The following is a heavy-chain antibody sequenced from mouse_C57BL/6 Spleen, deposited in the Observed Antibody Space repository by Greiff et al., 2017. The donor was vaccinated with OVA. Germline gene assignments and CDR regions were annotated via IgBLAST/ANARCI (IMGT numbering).Heavy chain of an antibody. CDR1: GYTFTSYT. J-gene: IGHJ2*01. V-gene: IGHV1-4*01. Sequence: QLQQSGAELARPGASVKMSCKASGYTFTSYTMHWVKQRPGQGLEWIGYINPSSGYTKYNQKFKDKATLTADKSSSTAYMQLSSLTSEDSAVYYCARRGLITTVFDYWGQGTTLTVSS. D-gene: IGHD1-1*01. CDR3: ARRGLITTVFDY. CDR2: INPSSGYT.